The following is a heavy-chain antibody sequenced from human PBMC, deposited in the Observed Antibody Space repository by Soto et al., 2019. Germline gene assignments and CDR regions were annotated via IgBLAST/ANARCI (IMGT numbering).Heavy chain of an antibody. D-gene: IGHD3-22*01. Sequence: PSETLSLTCTVSGGSISSSYWSWIRQPPGKGLEWIGYIYDSGSTYYNSSLKSRVTMSVDTSKNQFSLKLNSVTAADTAVYFCAKCGYDSSGRLLRYFQHWGQGTLVTVSS. J-gene: IGHJ1*01. CDR3: AKCGYDSSGRLLRYFQH. V-gene: IGHV4-59*08. CDR2: IYDSGST. CDR1: GGSISSSY.